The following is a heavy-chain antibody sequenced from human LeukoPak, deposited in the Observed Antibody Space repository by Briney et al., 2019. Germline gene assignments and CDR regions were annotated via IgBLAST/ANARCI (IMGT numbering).Heavy chain of an antibody. CDR1: GGSFSGYY. CDR3: AISIAALRSDY. J-gene: IGHJ4*02. V-gene: IGHV4-34*01. D-gene: IGHD6-6*01. Sequence: SETLSLTCAVYGGSFSGYYWSWIRQPPGKGLEWIGEINHSGSTNYNPSLKSRVTISVDTSKNQFSLKLSSVTATDTAVYYCAISIAALRSDYWGQGTLVTVSS. CDR2: INHSGST.